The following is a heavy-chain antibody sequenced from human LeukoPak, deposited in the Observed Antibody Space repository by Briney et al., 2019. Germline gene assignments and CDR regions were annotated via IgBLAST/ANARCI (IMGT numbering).Heavy chain of an antibody. Sequence: SVKVSCKASGGTFSSYAISWVRQAPGQGLEWMGGIIPIFGKANYAQKFQGRVTITTDESTSTDYMELSSLRSEDTAVYYCATRTKQLWLAGPPVDVWGKGTTVTVSS. CDR2: IIPIFGKA. D-gene: IGHD5-18*01. CDR1: GGTFSSYA. J-gene: IGHJ6*04. CDR3: ATRTKQLWLAGPPVDV. V-gene: IGHV1-69*05.